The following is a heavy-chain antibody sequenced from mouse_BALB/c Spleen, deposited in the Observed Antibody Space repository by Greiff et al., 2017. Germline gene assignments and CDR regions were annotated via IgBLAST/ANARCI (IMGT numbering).Heavy chain of an antibody. CDR3: ARGKDGYYVGYAMDY. CDR2: ISSGGST. J-gene: IGHJ4*01. V-gene: IGHV5-6-5*01. Sequence: DVMLVESGGGLVKPGGSLKLSCAASGFTFSSYAMSWVRQTPEKRLEWVASISSGGSTYYPDSVKGRFTISRDNARNILYLQMSSLRSEDTAMYYCARGKDGYYVGYAMDYWGQGTSVTVSS. D-gene: IGHD2-3*01. CDR1: GFTFSSYA.